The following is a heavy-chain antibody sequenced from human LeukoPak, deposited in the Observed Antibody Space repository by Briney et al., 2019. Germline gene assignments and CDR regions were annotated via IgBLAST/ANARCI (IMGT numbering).Heavy chain of an antibody. V-gene: IGHV3-21*01. Sequence: GGSLRLSCAVSGFTFSSYSMSWVRQAPGKGLEWVSSISSSSSYIYYAASVRGRFTISRDTAKNSLSLQINGMRAEETVFYYCARDINVRGGAYYYYGMDVWGQGTTVTVSS. CDR3: ARDINVRGGAYYYYGMDV. CDR2: ISSSSSYI. J-gene: IGHJ6*02. D-gene: IGHD3-10*02. CDR1: GFTFSSYS.